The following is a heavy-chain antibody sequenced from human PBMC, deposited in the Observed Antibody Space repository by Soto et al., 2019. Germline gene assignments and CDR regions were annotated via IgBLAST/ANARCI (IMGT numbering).Heavy chain of an antibody. CDR2: ISYDGSNK. V-gene: IGHV3-30-3*01. CDR1: GFTFSSYA. CDR3: ARDGYSGYDPGAFDY. J-gene: IGHJ4*02. Sequence: GGSLRLSCAASGFTFSSYAMHWVRQAPGKGLEWVAVISYDGSNKYYADSVKGRFTISRDNSKNTLYLQMNSLRAEDTAVYYCARDGYSGYDPGAFDYWGQGTLVTVSS. D-gene: IGHD5-12*01.